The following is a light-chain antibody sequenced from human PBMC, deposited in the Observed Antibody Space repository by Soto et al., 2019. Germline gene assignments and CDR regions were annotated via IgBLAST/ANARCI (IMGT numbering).Light chain of an antibody. CDR3: QSYDSSLSGWV. CDR2: GNS. J-gene: IGLJ3*02. V-gene: IGLV1-40*01. Sequence: QSVLTQPPSVSVAPGQRVTISCTGSSANIGAGYYVHWYQQLPGTAPKLLIYGNSNRPSGVPDRFSGSKSGTSASLAITGLHAEDEDDYYCQSYDSSLSGWVFGGGTKLTVL. CDR1: SANIGAGYY.